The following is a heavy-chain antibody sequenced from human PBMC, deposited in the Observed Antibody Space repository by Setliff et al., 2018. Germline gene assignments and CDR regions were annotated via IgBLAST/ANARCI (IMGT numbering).Heavy chain of an antibody. D-gene: IGHD2-21*01. CDR1: GASLSSGSYY. Sequence: LSLTCSVSGASLSSGSYYWSWIRQSAGKGPEWIGHIYTNGATNYSPSLKSRVSISADTSKNVLYLRLTSVTAADTAVYYCAKEYVVISFVRNTHQHYGMDVWGQGTTVTVSS. CDR3: AKEYVVISFVRNTHQHYGMDV. CDR2: IYTNGAT. J-gene: IGHJ6*02. V-gene: IGHV4-61*09.